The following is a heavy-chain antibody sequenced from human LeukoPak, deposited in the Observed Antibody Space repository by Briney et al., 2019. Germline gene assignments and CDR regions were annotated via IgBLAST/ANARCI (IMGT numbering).Heavy chain of an antibody. CDR3: ARDLLDMIVVVAEVSYYYMDV. CDR2: ISSSGSTI. Sequence: QPGGSLRLSCAASGFTFSSYEMNWVRRAPGKGLEWVSYISSSGSTIYYADSVKGRFTISRDNAKNSLYLQMNSLRAEDTAVYYCARDLLDMIVVVAEVSYYYMDVWGKGTTVTVSS. CDR1: GFTFSSYE. V-gene: IGHV3-48*03. J-gene: IGHJ6*03. D-gene: IGHD3-22*01.